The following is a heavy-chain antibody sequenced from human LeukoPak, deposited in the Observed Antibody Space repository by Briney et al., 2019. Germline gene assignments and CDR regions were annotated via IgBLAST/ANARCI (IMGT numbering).Heavy chain of an antibody. CDR3: ARASNCISTTCSVDY. D-gene: IGHD2/OR15-2a*01. Sequence: GGSLRLSCAASGFTFSSYGMHWVRQAPGKGLEWVALIWYDGSNKYYADSVKGRFTISRDNSKNTLYVQMNSLRAEDTAVYYCARASNCISTTCSVDYWGQGTLVSVSS. V-gene: IGHV3-33*01. CDR2: IWYDGSNK. J-gene: IGHJ4*02. CDR1: GFTFSSYG.